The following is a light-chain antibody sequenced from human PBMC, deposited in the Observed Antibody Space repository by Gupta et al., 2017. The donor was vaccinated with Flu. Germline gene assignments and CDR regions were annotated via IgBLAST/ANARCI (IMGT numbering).Light chain of an antibody. CDR3: QQDNNWPLYS. CDR2: GAS. V-gene: IGKV3D-15*01. CDR1: QSVGTN. Sequence: ATLSVSPGERATLACRASQSVGTNLDWYKQKSGRDPRLVIYGASTRDTGIPARFSGSGCGTQFTLTISRRQSEDFAVYYCQQDNNWPLYSFGQGTKVDIK. J-gene: IGKJ1*01.